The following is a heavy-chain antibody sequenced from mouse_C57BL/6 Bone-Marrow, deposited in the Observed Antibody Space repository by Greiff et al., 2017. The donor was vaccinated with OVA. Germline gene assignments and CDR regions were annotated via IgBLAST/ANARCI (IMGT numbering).Heavy chain of an antibody. V-gene: IGHV1-82*01. J-gene: IGHJ2*01. CDR2: IYPGDGDT. Sequence: QVQLQQSGPELVKPGASVKISCKASGYAFSSSWMNWVKQRPGKGLEWIGRIYPGDGDTNYNGKFKGKATLTADKSSSTAYMQLSSLTSEDSAVYFCARFLYDYDVDYWGQGTTLTVSS. D-gene: IGHD2-4*01. CDR1: GYAFSSSW. CDR3: ARFLYDYDVDY.